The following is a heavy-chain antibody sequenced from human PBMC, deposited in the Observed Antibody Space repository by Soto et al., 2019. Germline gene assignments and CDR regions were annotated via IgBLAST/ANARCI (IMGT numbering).Heavy chain of an antibody. J-gene: IGHJ6*02. CDR1: GFTFSSYA. D-gene: IGHD3-10*01. CDR2: ISGSGGST. V-gene: IGHV3-23*01. CDR3: ARDAPLRGGDG. Sequence: EVQLLESGGDLVQPGGSLRLSCAASGFTFSSYAMTWVRQAPGKGLEWVSKISGSGGSTFYADSVKGRFTISRDNSKNALYVQMNSLRADDTAVYYCARDAPLRGGDGWGQGTTVTVSS.